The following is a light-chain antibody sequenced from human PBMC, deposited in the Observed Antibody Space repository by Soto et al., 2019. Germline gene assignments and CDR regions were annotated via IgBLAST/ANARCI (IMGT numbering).Light chain of an antibody. V-gene: IGKV3-11*01. Sequence: EIVLTQSPATLSLSPGERATLSCRASQSVSSYLAWYQQKPGQAPRLLIYDASNRATGIPARFSGSGSGTDFTLTISSLEPEDFAVYYCHQFGYSPRTFGQGTKVE. J-gene: IGKJ1*01. CDR2: DAS. CDR3: HQFGYSPRT. CDR1: QSVSSY.